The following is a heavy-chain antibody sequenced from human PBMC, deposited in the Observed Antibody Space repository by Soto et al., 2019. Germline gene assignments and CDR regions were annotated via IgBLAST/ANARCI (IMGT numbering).Heavy chain of an antibody. Sequence: SLRLSCAASGFTFSSYGMHWVRQAPGKGLEWVAVIWYDGSNKYYADSVKGRFTISRDNSKNTLYLQMNSLRAEDTAVYYCARDRGIAARGIYYYYGMDVWGQGTTVTVSS. V-gene: IGHV3-33*01. CDR2: IWYDGSNK. CDR1: GFTFSSYG. D-gene: IGHD6-13*01. CDR3: ARDRGIAARGIYYYYGMDV. J-gene: IGHJ6*02.